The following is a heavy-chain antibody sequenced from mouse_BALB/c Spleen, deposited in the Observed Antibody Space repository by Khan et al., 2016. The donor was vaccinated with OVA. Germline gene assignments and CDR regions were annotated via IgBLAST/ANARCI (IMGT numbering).Heavy chain of an antibody. J-gene: IGHJ4*01. Sequence: QMQLEESGPGLAAPSQSLSITCTISGFSLTTYGVHWVRQPPGKGLEWLVVIWSDGTTNYNSALKSRLTITKDNSQSQVFFKMNSLQTDDTAIYFCARQPYYHYNIMDYWGQGTSVTVSS. CDR3: ARQPYYHYNIMDY. D-gene: IGHD2-10*01. CDR1: GFSLTTYG. V-gene: IGHV2-6-1*01. CDR2: IWSDGTT.